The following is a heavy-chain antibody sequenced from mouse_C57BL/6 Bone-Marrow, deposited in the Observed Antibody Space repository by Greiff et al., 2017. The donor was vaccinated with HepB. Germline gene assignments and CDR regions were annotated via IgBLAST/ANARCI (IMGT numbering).Heavy chain of an antibody. CDR2: INHNYGTT. D-gene: IGHD2-10*02. J-gene: IGHJ3*01. V-gene: IGHV1-39*01. CDR1: RYSFTDYN. CDR3: ARVSHSMSSSH. Sequence: EVQLQQSGPELVKPGASVRISCKASRYSFTDYNMNWVKQRKGKILVWIGVINHNYGTTSYNQKFKGKSTLTVDQSTSTAYMKLKILTSYYSAVYDCARVSHSMSSSHWAEVALVSVSA.